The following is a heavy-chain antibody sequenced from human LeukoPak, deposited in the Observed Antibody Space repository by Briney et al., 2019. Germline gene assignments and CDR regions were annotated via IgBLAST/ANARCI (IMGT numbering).Heavy chain of an antibody. J-gene: IGHJ4*02. CDR2: IKHDGSEK. V-gene: IGHV3-7*01. Sequence: GGSLRLSCAASGFTFSSYWMGWVRQPPGKGLEWVANIKHDGSEKYYVDSVKGRFTISRDNARTSLYLQMNSLRAEDTAVYYCARVGTAEGTLEDYWGQGTLVTVSS. D-gene: IGHD6-13*01. CDR3: ARVGTAEGTLEDY. CDR1: GFTFSSYW.